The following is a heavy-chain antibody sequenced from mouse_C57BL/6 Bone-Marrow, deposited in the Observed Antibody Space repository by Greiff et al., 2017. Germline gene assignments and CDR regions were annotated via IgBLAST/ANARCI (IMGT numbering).Heavy chain of an antibody. V-gene: IGHV1-61*01. CDR3: ARSGYYGSLFAY. D-gene: IGHD1-1*01. CDR1: GYTFTSYW. Sequence: QVQLQQPGAELVRPGSSVKLSCKASGYTFTSYWMDWVKQRPGQGLEWIGNIYPSDSETHYNQKFKDKATLTVDKSSSTAYMQLSSLTSEDSAVYCCARSGYYGSLFAYWGQGTLVTVSA. J-gene: IGHJ3*01. CDR2: IYPSDSET.